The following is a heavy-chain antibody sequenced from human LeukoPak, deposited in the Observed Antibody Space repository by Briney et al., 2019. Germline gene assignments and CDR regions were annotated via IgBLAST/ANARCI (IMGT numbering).Heavy chain of an antibody. CDR1: GLSLNNYA. D-gene: IGHD2-21*01. V-gene: IGHV3-23*01. CDR2: SSSSDDGK. Sequence: GGSLRLSCTACGLSLNNYAMSGVRQVPGKGLEWVSASSSSDDGKLYGDCVRGRFTTSSDTPKNTVYLQINSLRVEDAGVYYCTNAPVTSCRGAFCYPFDYWGHGTLVTVSS. CDR3: TNAPVTSCRGAFCYPFDY. J-gene: IGHJ4*01.